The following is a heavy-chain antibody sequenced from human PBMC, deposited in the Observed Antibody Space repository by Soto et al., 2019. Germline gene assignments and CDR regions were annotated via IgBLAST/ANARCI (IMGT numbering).Heavy chain of an antibody. CDR1: GFTFSSYG. J-gene: IGHJ4*02. D-gene: IGHD3-22*01. Sequence: HPGGSLRLSCAASGFTFSSYGMHWVRQAPGKGLEWVAVISYDGSNKYYADSVKGRFTISRDNSKNTLYLQMNSLRAEDTAVYYCAKDHYYDSSGYPTGDFRYFDYWGQGTLVTVSS. V-gene: IGHV3-30*18. CDR2: ISYDGSNK. CDR3: AKDHYYDSSGYPTGDFRYFDY.